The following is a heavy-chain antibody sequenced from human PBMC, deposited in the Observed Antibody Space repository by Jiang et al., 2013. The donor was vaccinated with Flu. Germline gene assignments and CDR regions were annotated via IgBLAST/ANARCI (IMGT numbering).Heavy chain of an antibody. CDR1: GGSISGSY. J-gene: IGHJ5*02. CDR3: ARQGRSYAVNWIDP. CDR2: VWHRGST. V-gene: IGHV4-59*08. Sequence: LACAVSGGSISGSYWTWIRQPPGKGLEWIGHVWHRGSTNYNPSLKGRVTISVDTSSNQFSLKLSSVTAADTAIYYCARQGRSYAVNWIDPWGQGTLVTVSS. D-gene: IGHD1-26*01.